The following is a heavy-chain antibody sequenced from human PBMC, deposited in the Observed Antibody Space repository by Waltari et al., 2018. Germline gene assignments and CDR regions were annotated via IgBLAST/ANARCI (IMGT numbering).Heavy chain of an antibody. Sequence: EVQLVQSGAEVKQQGESLKISCKGSGYSFTSYWIGWVRQMPGKGLEWVGISYPGDADTRYRPSCQGQVANSADQSISTAVLQGCRLKASDAAMYYWARQQWLVSRYFDLWGRGTLVTVSS. CDR1: GYSFTSYW. CDR2: SYPGDADT. V-gene: IGHV5-51*01. J-gene: IGHJ2*01. CDR3: ARQQWLVSRYFDL. D-gene: IGHD6-19*01.